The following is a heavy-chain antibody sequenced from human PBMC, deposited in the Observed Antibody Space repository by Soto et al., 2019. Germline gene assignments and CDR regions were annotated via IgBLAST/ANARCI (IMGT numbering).Heavy chain of an antibody. CDR3: ARDKGRYDSGMDV. D-gene: IGHD3-9*01. CDR2: TFYSGST. J-gene: IGHJ6*02. Sequence: SETLSLTCPVSGGSISSYYWSWIRQPPGKGLEWIGYTFYSGSTKYNPSLKSRATISVDRSKTHFSLNLSSVTAADTAVYYCARDKGRYDSGMDVWGQGTTVTVSS. V-gene: IGHV4-59*01. CDR1: GGSISSYY.